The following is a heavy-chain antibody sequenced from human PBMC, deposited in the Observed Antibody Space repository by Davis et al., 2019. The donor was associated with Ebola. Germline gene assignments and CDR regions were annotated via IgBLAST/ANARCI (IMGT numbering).Heavy chain of an antibody. CDR2: IFHRGRT. J-gene: IGHJ6*02. D-gene: IGHD6-13*01. V-gene: IGHV4-59*04. CDR3: ARQIAAPGMDYGMDV. CDR1: GGSISGYH. Sequence: SETLSLTCTVSGGSISGYHWSWIRQPPGKGLEWIGSIFHRGRTYYNASLKSRVTVSVDTSKNLFSLNLRSVTAADTAVYFCARQIAAPGMDYGMDVWGQGTTVTVSS.